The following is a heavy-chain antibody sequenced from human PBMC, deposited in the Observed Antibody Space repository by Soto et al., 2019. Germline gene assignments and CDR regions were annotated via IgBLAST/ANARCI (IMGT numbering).Heavy chain of an antibody. D-gene: IGHD1-26*01. CDR2: IIPIFGAT. V-gene: IGHV1-69*06. CDR3: ARMGGLFLDS. J-gene: IGHJ5*01. Sequence: SSVKVSCKASGGTFSSYAITWVRQAPGQGLDWMGEIIPIFGATNFAQKFQGRVTITADKSTTTAYMELSSLTSEDTAVYYCARMGGLFLDSWGHGTLVTVSS. CDR1: GGTFSSYA.